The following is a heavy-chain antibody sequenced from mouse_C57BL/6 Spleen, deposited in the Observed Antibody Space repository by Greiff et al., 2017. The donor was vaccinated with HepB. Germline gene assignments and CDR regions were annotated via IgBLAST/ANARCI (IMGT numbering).Heavy chain of an antibody. V-gene: IGHV5-16*01. Sequence: EVHLVESEGGLVQPGSSMKLSCTASGFTFSDYYMAWVRQVPEKGLEWVANINYDGSSTYYLDSLKSRFIISRDNAKNILYLQMSSLKSEDTATYYCARAGTEGYYFDCWGQGTTLTVSS. CDR3: ARAGTEGYYFDC. CDR2: INYDGSST. J-gene: IGHJ2*01. CDR1: GFTFSDYY. D-gene: IGHD3-3*01.